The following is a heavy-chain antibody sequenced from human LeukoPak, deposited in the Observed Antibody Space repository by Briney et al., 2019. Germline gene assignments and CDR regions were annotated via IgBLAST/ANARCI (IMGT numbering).Heavy chain of an antibody. V-gene: IGHV3-23*01. D-gene: IGHD3-10*01. Sequence: PGGSLRLSCAASGFTFSTYAMSWVRQAPGKGLEWVSAISGSGGSTYYADSVKGRFTISRDNSKNTLYLQMNSLRAEDTAVYYCARIPYYYGSGAPYYFDYWGQGTLVTVSS. CDR2: ISGSGGST. J-gene: IGHJ4*02. CDR1: GFTFSTYA. CDR3: ARIPYYYGSGAPYYFDY.